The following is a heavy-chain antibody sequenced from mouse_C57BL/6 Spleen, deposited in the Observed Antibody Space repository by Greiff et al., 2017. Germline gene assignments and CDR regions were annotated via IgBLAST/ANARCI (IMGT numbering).Heavy chain of an antibody. D-gene: IGHD1-1*01. Sequence: QVHVKQPGAELVKPGASVKMSCKASGYTFTSYWITWVKQRPGQGLEWIGDIYPGSGSTNYNEKFKSKATLTVDTSSSTAYMQLSSLTSEDSAVYYCARRGTVVANWYFDVWGTGTTVTVSS. J-gene: IGHJ1*03. V-gene: IGHV1-55*01. CDR2: IYPGSGST. CDR3: ARRGTVVANWYFDV. CDR1: GYTFTSYW.